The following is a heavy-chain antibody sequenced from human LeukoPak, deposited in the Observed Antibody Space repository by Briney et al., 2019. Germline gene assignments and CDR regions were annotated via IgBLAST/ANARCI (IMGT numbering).Heavy chain of an antibody. J-gene: IGHJ3*02. V-gene: IGHV4-4*07. CDR1: GGSISSYY. Sequence: SETLSLTCTVSGGSISSYYWSWIRQPAGKGLEWIGRIYTSGSTNYNPSLKSRVTMSVDTTKNQFSLKLSSVTAADTAVYYCARRMATIRAFDIWGQGTMVTVSS. CDR3: ARRMATIRAFDI. CDR2: IYTSGST. D-gene: IGHD5-24*01.